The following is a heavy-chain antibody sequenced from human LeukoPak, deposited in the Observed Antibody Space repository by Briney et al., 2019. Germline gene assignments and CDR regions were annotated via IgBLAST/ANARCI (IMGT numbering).Heavy chain of an antibody. CDR3: ARDEQRWLQLRAILY. V-gene: IGHV1-69*13. CDR1: GGTFSSYG. J-gene: IGHJ4*02. Sequence: SVKVSCKASGGTFSSYGISWVRQAPGQGLEWMGGIIPIFGTAKYAQKFQGRVTITADESTSTAYMELSSLRSEDTAVYYCARDEQRWLQLRAILYWGQGTLVTVSS. CDR2: IIPIFGTA. D-gene: IGHD5-24*01.